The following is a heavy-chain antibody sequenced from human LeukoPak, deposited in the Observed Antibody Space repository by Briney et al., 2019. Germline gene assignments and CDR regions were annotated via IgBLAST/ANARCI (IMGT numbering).Heavy chain of an antibody. J-gene: IGHJ4*02. CDR3: ARLGSSSWYY. CDR1: GGSFSGYY. D-gene: IGHD6-13*01. CDR2: INHSGST. V-gene: IGHV4-34*01. Sequence: SETLSLTCAVYGGSFSGYYWSWIRQPPGKGLEWIGEINHSGSTNYNPSLKSRVTISVDTSKNQFSLKLSSVTAADTAVYYCARLGSSSWYYWGQGTLVTVSS.